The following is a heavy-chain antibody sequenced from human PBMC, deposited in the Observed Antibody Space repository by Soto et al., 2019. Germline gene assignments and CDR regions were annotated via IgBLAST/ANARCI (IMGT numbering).Heavy chain of an antibody. CDR1: GGSISSYY. V-gene: IGHV4-59*01. CDR3: ARGRYSYGYYFDY. D-gene: IGHD5-18*01. CDR2: IYYSGST. J-gene: IGHJ4*02. Sequence: SETLSLTCTVSGGSISSYYWSWIRQPPGKGLEWIGYIYYSGSTNYNPSLKSRVTISVDTSKNQFSLKLSSVTAADTAVYYCARGRYSYGYYFDYWGQGTLVTVPQ.